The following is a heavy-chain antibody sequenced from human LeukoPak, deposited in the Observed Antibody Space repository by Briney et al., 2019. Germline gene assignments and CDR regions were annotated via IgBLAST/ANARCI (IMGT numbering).Heavy chain of an antibody. CDR1: GGSISTYY. Sequence: SETLSLTCTVSGGSISTYYWNWIRQPPGKGLEWIGYIYHSGSTNYNPSLQSRVTISVDTSKNQFSLNLNSVTAADTAVYYCARGGAARLHFQNWGQGTLVTVSS. D-gene: IGHD6-6*01. CDR3: ARGGAARLHFQN. V-gene: IGHV4-59*01. J-gene: IGHJ1*01. CDR2: IYHSGST.